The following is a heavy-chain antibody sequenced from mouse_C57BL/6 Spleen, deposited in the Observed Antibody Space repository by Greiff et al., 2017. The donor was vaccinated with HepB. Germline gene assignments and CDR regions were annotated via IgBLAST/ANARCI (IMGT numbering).Heavy chain of an antibody. CDR3: ARNGYPRYLYIEV. CDR2: IYPSDSET. V-gene: IGHV1-61*01. D-gene: IGHD2-14*01. J-gene: IGHJ1*01. CDR1: GYTFTSYW. Sequence: QVQLQQPGAELVRPGSSVKLSCKASGYTFTSYWMDWVKQRPGQGLEWIGNIYPSDSETHYNQKFKDKATLTVDKSSSTAYMQLSSLTSEDSAVYYCARNGYPRYLYIEVWGAGTPVTVSS.